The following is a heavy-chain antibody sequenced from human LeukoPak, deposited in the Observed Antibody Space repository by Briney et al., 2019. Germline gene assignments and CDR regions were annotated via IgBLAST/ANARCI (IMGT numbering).Heavy chain of an antibody. J-gene: IGHJ4*02. V-gene: IGHV4-39*01. Sequence: SETLSLTCIVSGGSISSSSYYWGWIRQPPGKGLEWIGSIYYSGSTYYNPSLKSRVTISVDTSKNQFSLKLSSVTAADTAVYYCARSYGGTTADYWGQGTLVTVSS. CDR2: IYYSGST. CDR1: GGSISSSSYY. CDR3: ARSYGGTTADY. D-gene: IGHD5-18*01.